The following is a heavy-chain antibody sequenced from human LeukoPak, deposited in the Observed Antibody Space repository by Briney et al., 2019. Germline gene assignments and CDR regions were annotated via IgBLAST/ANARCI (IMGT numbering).Heavy chain of an antibody. CDR2: IRYDGSNK. V-gene: IGHV3-30*02. CDR3: AKSPRYCSSTSCSHALYYFDY. D-gene: IGHD2-2*01. Sequence: GGSLRLSCAASGFTFSSYGMHWVRQAPGKGREWVSFIRYDGSNKYYADSVKGRFTISRDNSKNTLYLQINSLRAEDTAVYYCAKSPRYCSSTSCSHALYYFDYWGQGTLVTVSS. J-gene: IGHJ4*02. CDR1: GFTFSSYG.